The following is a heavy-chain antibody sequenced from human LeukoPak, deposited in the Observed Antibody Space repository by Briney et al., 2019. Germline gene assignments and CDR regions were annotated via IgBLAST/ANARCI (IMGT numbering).Heavy chain of an antibody. V-gene: IGHV3-7*01. Sequence: GGSLRVSCAASGFSLSTHWMNWVRQAPVKRLEWVANINEEGSVKHYVDSVKGRFTISRDNAKNLLFLHMNSLRAEDTAVYYCAREPADSSGWHNWGQGTLVTVSS. CDR3: AREPADSSGWHN. CDR1: GFSLSTHW. D-gene: IGHD6-19*01. CDR2: INEEGSVK. J-gene: IGHJ4*02.